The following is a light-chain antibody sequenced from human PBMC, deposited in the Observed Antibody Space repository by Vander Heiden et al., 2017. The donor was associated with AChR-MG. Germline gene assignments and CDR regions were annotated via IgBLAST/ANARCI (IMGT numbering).Light chain of an antibody. Sequence: QTFLTQPPSLSEVPRQRVTISCSGSGSNIGNNAVNWYQQVPGKAPRLLIYFDDLRPSGVSDRFSGSKSGTSASLAIRGLQSEDEADYYCSTWDDTLNGPVFGGGTKLTVL. CDR2: FDD. J-gene: IGLJ2*01. V-gene: IGLV1-36*01. CDR3: STWDDTLNGPV. CDR1: GSNIGNNA.